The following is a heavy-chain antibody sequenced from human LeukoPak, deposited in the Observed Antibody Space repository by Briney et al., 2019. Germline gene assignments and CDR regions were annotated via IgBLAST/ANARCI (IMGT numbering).Heavy chain of an antibody. J-gene: IGHJ4*02. D-gene: IGHD5-24*01. CDR1: GFIFSSYW. CDR3: AKGRGWLQFFDY. V-gene: IGHV3-74*01. Sequence: GGSLRLSCAASGFIFSSYWMHWVRHAPGKGLAWVSRINTDGSSTSYADSVKGRFTISRDNAKNTLYLQMNSLRAEDTAVYFCAKGRGWLQFFDYWGQGTLVTVSS. CDR2: INTDGSST.